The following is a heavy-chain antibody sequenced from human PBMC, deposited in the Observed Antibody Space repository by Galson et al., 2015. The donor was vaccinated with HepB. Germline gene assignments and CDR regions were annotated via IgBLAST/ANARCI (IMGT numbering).Heavy chain of an antibody. Sequence: SLRLSCAASGFTFSSYSMNWVRQAPGKGLEWVSYISSSSTIYYADSVKGRFTISRDNAKNSLYLQMNSLRAADTAVYYCARALGTSLDAFDIWGQGTMVTVSS. CDR3: ARALGTSLDAFDI. J-gene: IGHJ3*02. D-gene: IGHD1-7*01. V-gene: IGHV3-48*01. CDR1: GFTFSSYS. CDR2: ISSSSTI.